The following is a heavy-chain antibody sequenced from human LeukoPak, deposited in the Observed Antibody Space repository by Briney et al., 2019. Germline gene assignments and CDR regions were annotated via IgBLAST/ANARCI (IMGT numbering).Heavy chain of an antibody. Sequence: GGSLRLSCAASGFTFSSYDMHWVRQATGKGLEWVSAIGTAGDTYYPGSVKGRFTISRENAKNSLYLQMNSLRAEDTAVYYCAKDVKQWLVEYYFDYWGQGTLVTVSS. V-gene: IGHV3-13*01. CDR3: AKDVKQWLVEYYFDY. CDR1: GFTFSSYD. CDR2: IGTAGDT. D-gene: IGHD6-19*01. J-gene: IGHJ4*02.